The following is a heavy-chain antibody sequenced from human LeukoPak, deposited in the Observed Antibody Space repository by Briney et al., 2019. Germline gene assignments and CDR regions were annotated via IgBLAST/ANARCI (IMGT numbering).Heavy chain of an antibody. CDR2: IYTSGST. D-gene: IGHD6-13*01. CDR1: GGSISSYY. Sequence: SETLSLTCAVSGGSISSYYWSWIRQPAGKGLEWIGRIYTSGSTNYNPSLKSRVTMSVDTSKNQFSLKLSSVTAADTAVYYCARAPYSSSWYYYYGMDVWGQGTTVTVSS. J-gene: IGHJ6*02. V-gene: IGHV4-4*07. CDR3: ARAPYSSSWYYYYGMDV.